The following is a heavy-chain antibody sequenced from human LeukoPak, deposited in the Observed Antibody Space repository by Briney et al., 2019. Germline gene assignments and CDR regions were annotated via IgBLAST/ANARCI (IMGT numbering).Heavy chain of an antibody. Sequence: GGPLRLSCAASGFTFSNSWMHWVRQAPGKGPVWVSRINSDGSSTMYADSVKGRFTISRDNAKDTLYLQMTSLRVEDTAVYYCATAGGSGWYAFDYWGLGTLVTVSS. CDR2: INSDGSST. CDR1: GFTFSNSW. D-gene: IGHD6-19*01. J-gene: IGHJ4*02. V-gene: IGHV3-74*03. CDR3: ATAGGSGWYAFDY.